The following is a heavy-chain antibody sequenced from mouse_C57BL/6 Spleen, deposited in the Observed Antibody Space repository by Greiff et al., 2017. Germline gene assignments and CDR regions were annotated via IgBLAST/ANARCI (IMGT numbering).Heavy chain of an antibody. J-gene: IGHJ3*01. CDR1: GYTFTSYW. CDR2: INPSNGGT. V-gene: IGHV1-53*01. CDR3: ARDGNYPAWFAY. D-gene: IGHD2-1*01. Sequence: QVQLQQPGTELVKPGASVKLSCKASGYTFTSYWMHWVKQRPGQGLEWIGNINPSNGGTNYNEKFKSKATLTVDKSASTAYMQLSSLTSEDAAVYYCARDGNYPAWFAYWGQGTLVTVSA.